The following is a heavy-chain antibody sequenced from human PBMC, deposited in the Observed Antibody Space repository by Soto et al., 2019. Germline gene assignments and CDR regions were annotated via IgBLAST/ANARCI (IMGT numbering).Heavy chain of an antibody. CDR1: GFPFTTYT. V-gene: IGHV3-23*01. Sequence: EVQLLESGGGLVQPGGSPRLSCAASGFPFTTYTMSWVRQAPGKGLEWVSAISGLGSITYYADSVKGRFTISRYNSKNTLYLPMNSLRADDTAVYDCAKGVLPYCFDYCGQGTLVTVSS. D-gene: IGHD1-26*01. CDR2: ISGLGSIT. CDR3: AKGVLPYCFDY. J-gene: IGHJ4*02.